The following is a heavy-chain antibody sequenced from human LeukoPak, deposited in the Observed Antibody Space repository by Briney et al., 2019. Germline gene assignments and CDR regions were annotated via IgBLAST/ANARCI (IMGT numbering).Heavy chain of an antibody. CDR1: GDSISTYY. CDR3: ARDQVDFMITFGGVIVMSHNWFDP. Sequence: SETLSLTCTVSGDSISTYYWSWIRQPPGKGLEWIGYIYYSGSTTYNPSLKSRVTISVDTSKNQFSLKLSSVTAADTAVYYCARDQVDFMITFGGVIVMSHNWFDPWGQGTLVTVSS. J-gene: IGHJ5*02. D-gene: IGHD3-16*02. V-gene: IGHV4-59*01. CDR2: IYYSGST.